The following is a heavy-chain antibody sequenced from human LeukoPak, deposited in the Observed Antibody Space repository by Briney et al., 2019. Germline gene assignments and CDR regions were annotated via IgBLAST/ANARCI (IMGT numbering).Heavy chain of an antibody. CDR1: GGSISSSSYY. CDR2: IYYSGST. J-gene: IGHJ4*02. CDR3: ARDGQTAMVRGYYFDY. Sequence: SETLSLTCTVSGGSISSSSYYWGWIRQPPGKGLEWIGSIYYSGSTYYNPSLKSRVTISVDTSKNQFSLKLSSVTAADTAVYYCARDGQTAMVRGYYFDYWGQGTLVTVSS. V-gene: IGHV4-39*07. D-gene: IGHD5-18*01.